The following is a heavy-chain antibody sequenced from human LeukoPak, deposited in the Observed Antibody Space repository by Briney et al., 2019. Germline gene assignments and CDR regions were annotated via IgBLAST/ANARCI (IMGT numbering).Heavy chain of an antibody. CDR3: AREAHYYGSGEVDY. Sequence: GGSLRLSCAASGFTFSSYAMHWVRQAPGKGLESVAVISYDGSNKYYADSVKGRFTISRDNSKNTLYLQMNSLRPEDTAVYYCAREAHYYGSGEVDYWGQGTLVTVSS. CDR2: ISYDGSNK. V-gene: IGHV3-30-3*01. J-gene: IGHJ4*02. D-gene: IGHD3-10*01. CDR1: GFTFSSYA.